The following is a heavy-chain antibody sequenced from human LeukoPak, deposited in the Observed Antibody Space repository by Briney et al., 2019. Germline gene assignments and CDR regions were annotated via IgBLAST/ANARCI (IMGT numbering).Heavy chain of an antibody. CDR3: AKDNIVVVPAAMTYDF. CDR2: ISGSGGST. J-gene: IGHJ4*02. D-gene: IGHD2-2*01. V-gene: IGHV3-23*01. Sequence: GGSLRLSCAASGFTFSSYAMSWVRQAPGKGLEWVSAISGSGGSTYYADSVKGRFTISRDNSKNTLYLQMNSLRAEDTAVYYCAKDNIVVVPAAMTYDFWGQGTLVTVSS. CDR1: GFTFSSYA.